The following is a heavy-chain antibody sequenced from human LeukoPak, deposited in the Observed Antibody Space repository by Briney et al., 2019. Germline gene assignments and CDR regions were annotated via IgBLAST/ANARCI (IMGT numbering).Heavy chain of an antibody. CDR2: IYYSGST. D-gene: IGHD3-9*01. CDR3: ARVGLYYDILTGYYRHYCGMDV. J-gene: IGHJ6*02. CDR1: GGSISSYY. Sequence: NSSETLSLTCTVSGGSISSYYWSWIRQPPGKGLEWIGYIYYSGSTNYNPSLKSRVTISVDTSKNQFSLKLSSVTAADTAVYYCARVGLYYDILTGYYRHYCGMDVWGQGTTVTVSS. V-gene: IGHV4-59*01.